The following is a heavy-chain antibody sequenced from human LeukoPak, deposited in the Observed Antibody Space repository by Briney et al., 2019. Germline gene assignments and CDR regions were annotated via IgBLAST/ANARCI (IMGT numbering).Heavy chain of an antibody. V-gene: IGHV1-18*01. CDR1: GYTFTSYG. J-gene: IGHJ5*02. D-gene: IGHD1-7*01. Sequence: ASVKVSCKASGYTFTSYGISWVRPAPGQGLAWMGWISAYNSNTNYAQKLQGRVTMTTDTSTSTAYMELRSLRSDDTAVYYCARGLGVSGTTSWFDRWGQGTLVTVSS. CDR2: ISAYNSNT. CDR3: ARGLGVSGTTSWFDR.